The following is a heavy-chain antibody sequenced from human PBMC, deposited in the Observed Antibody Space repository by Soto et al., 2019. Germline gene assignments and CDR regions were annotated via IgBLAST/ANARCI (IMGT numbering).Heavy chain of an antibody. CDR3: XXXXXXXXXXXXXXXFDY. V-gene: IGHV3-33*01. CDR1: GFTFSIYG. J-gene: IGHJ4*02. Sequence: QVQLVVSGGGVVQPGRSLRLSCAASGFTFSIYGMHWVRQAPXXXXXXVXVIWYDGSKKEYEDSVKGRFTISRDDSKNXXXXXXXXXXXXXXXXXXXXXXXXXXXXXXXXXXFDYWGQGTLGTVSS. CDR2: IWYDGSKK.